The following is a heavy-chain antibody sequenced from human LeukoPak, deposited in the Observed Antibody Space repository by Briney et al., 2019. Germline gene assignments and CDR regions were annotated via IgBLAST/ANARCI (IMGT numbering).Heavy chain of an antibody. D-gene: IGHD3-3*01. CDR1: GYTFTSYG. CDR3: ARDLYDFWSGYYGRFDP. CDR2: ISAYNGNT. J-gene: IGHJ5*02. Sequence: GASVKVSCKASGYTFTSYGISWVRQAPGQGLEWVGWISAYNGNTNYAQKLQGRVTMTTDTSTSTAYMELRSLRSDDTAVYYCARDLYDFWSGYYGRFDPWGQGTLVTVSS. V-gene: IGHV1-18*01.